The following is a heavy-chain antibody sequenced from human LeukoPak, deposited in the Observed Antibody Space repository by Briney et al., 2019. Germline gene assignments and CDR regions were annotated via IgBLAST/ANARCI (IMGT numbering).Heavy chain of an antibody. Sequence: SETLSLTCAVYGGSFSGYYWSWIRQPPGKGLECIGEINHSGSTNYNPSLKSRVTISVDTSKNQFSLKLSSVTAADTAVYYCARVGVYGMDVWGQGTTVTVSS. V-gene: IGHV4-34*01. CDR2: INHSGST. CDR1: GGSFSGYY. D-gene: IGHD3-16*01. CDR3: ARVGVYGMDV. J-gene: IGHJ6*02.